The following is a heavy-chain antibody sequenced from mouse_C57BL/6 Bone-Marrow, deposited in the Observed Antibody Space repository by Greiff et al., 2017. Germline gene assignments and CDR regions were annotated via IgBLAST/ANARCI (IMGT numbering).Heavy chain of an antibody. CDR2: IDPENGDT. D-gene: IGHD1-1*01. V-gene: IGHV14-4*01. CDR3: TPCITTVVAPFDY. CDR1: GFNIKDDY. J-gene: IGHJ2*01. Sequence: EVQLQQSGAELVRPGASVKLSCTASGFNIKDDYMHWVKQRPEQGLEWIGWIDPENGDTEYASKFQGKATITADTSSNTAYLQLSSLTSEDTAVYYCTPCITTVVAPFDYWGQGTTLTVSS.